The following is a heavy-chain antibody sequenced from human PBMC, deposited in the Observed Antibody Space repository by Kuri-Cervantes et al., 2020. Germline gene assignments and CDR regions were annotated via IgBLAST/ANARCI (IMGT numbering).Heavy chain of an antibody. CDR3: ARTPSKSGSYFGHWFDP. J-gene: IGHJ5*02. V-gene: IGHV1-18*01. Sequence: ASVKVSCKASGYTFTSYGISWVRQAPGQGLEWMGWISAYNGNTNYAQKLQGRVTMTTDTSTSTAYMELRSLRSDDTAVYYCARTPSKSGSYFGHWFDPWGQGTLVTVSS. CDR2: ISAYNGNT. D-gene: IGHD1-26*01. CDR1: GYTFTSYG.